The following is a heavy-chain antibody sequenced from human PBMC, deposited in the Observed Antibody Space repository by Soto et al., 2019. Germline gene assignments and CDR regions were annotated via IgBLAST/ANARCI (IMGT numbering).Heavy chain of an antibody. D-gene: IGHD1-1*01. CDR1: GFTFSDYY. V-gene: IGHV3-11*06. Sequence: QVQLVESGGGLVKPGGSLRLSCAASGFTFSDYYMSWIRQAPGKGLEWVSYISSSSSYTNYADSVKGRFTISRDNSKISMHLQMNSLGAEDTAVYYCAREQPPRYWYFDLWGRGTLVTVSS. J-gene: IGHJ2*01. CDR2: ISSSSSYT. CDR3: AREQPPRYWYFDL.